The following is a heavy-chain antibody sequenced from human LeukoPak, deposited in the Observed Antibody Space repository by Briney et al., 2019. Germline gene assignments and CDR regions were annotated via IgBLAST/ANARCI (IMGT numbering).Heavy chain of an antibody. D-gene: IGHD6-19*01. J-gene: IGHJ3*01. CDR2: VYYSGST. V-gene: IGHV4-39*07. CDR3: AREDAVSSDDAFDL. Sequence: SETLSPTCTVSGGSVSTIDYYWGWIRQPPGKGLEWIGSVYYSGSTYYNAPLKSRVTISVDTSKNQFSLKLSAVTAADTAMYYCAREDAVSSDDAFDLWGQGTMVTVS. CDR1: GGSVSTIDYY.